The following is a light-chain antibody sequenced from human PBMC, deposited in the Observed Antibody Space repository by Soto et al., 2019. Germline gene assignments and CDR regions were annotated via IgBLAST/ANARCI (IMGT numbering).Light chain of an antibody. J-gene: IGLJ3*02. Sequence: QPVLTQPPSASGTPGQRVTISCSGSSSNIGSNAVNWYQQLPGTAPKLLIHSNDQRPSGVPDRVSASKSGTSASRAISGLQSEDEAAYYGAAWDDRLTGHWVFGGGTKLTVL. V-gene: IGLV1-44*01. CDR2: SND. CDR3: AAWDDRLTGHWV. CDR1: SSNIGSNA.